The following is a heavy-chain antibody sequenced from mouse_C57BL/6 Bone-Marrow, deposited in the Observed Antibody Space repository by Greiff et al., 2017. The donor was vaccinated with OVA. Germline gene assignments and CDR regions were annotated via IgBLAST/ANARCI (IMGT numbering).Heavy chain of an antibody. CDR1: GYTFTSYW. J-gene: IGHJ3*01. CDR2: ISPGSGST. V-gene: IGHV1-55*01. CDR3: ERWDYRSWVAY. D-gene: IGHD2-12*01. Sequence: QVQLQQPGAELVKPGASVKMSCKASGYTFTSYWITWVKQRPGQGLEWIGDISPGSGSTNYNEKFKGKATLTVDASSSTAYMQLRSLTSEDSAVYFCERWDYRSWVAYWGQGTMVTVSA.